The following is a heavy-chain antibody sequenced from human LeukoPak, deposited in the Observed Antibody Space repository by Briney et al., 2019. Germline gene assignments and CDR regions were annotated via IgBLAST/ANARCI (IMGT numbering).Heavy chain of an antibody. J-gene: IGHJ3*02. CDR3: ARSLIDDAGSYDAFDI. V-gene: IGHV1-18*01. CDR1: GYTFTSYG. D-gene: IGHD3-10*01. Sequence: ASVKVSCQASGYTFTSYGISWVRQAPGQGLEWMGWICAFNGNTNYAQKLQGRGTMTTGTSPSTAYMELSSLRSGDTAVFYCARSLIDDAGSYDAFDIWGQGTMVTISS. CDR2: ICAFNGNT.